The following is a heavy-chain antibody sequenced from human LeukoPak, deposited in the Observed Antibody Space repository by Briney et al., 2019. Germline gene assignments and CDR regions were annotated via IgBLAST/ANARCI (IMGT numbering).Heavy chain of an antibody. V-gene: IGHV4-34*01. CDR2: INHSGST. CDR1: GGSFSGYY. D-gene: IGHD3-22*01. J-gene: IGHJ4*02. CDR3: ARGVVVSDY. Sequence: SETLSLTCAVYGGSFSGYYWSWIRQSPGKGLEWIGEINHSGSTNYNPSLKSRVTISVDTSKNQFSLKLSSVTAADTAVYYCARGVVVSDYWGQGTLVTVSS.